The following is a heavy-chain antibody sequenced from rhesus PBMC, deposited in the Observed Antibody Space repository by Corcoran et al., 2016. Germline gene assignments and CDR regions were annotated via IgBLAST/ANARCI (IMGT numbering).Heavy chain of an antibody. Sequence: EVQLVESGGGLVQPGGSLRLSCAASGFTFSSYGMHWVRQAPGKGLEWVVVISYDGSKKYYAISVKDRFTISKDNSKKMLYLQMTNLKLEDTAVYYCAEGLIAAADPGGYFDYWGQGVLITVSS. J-gene: IGHJ4*01. V-gene: IGHV3-54*02. CDR2: ISYDGSKK. D-gene: IGHD6S26*01. CDR1: GFTFSSYG. CDR3: AEGLIAAADPGGYFDY.